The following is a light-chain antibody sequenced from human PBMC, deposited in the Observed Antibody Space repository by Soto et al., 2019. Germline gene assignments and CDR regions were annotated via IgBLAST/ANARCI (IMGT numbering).Light chain of an antibody. CDR2: GAS. J-gene: IGKJ1*01. CDR3: QHYGRSWT. Sequence: EIVLTQSAGALSLSPGERATLSCRASQSVSSYSLAWYQKKPGQAPRLLIYGASNRATAIPDRCIGTGSGTDFTLTITKLEPEDVAVYYCQHYGRSWTFGQGTKVDI. V-gene: IGKV3-20*01. CDR1: QSVSSYS.